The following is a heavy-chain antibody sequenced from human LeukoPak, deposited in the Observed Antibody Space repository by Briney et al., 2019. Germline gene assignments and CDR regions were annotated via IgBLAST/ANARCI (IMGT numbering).Heavy chain of an antibody. D-gene: IGHD3-10*01. Sequence: ASVKVSCKASGGTFSSYAISWVRQAPGQGLEWMGRIIPILGIANYAQKFQGRVTITADKSTSTAYMELSSLRSEDTAVYYCAGVYYYGSGSYPFDPWGQGTLVTVSS. CDR1: GGTFSSYA. CDR2: IIPILGIA. J-gene: IGHJ5*02. V-gene: IGHV1-69*04. CDR3: AGVYYYGSGSYPFDP.